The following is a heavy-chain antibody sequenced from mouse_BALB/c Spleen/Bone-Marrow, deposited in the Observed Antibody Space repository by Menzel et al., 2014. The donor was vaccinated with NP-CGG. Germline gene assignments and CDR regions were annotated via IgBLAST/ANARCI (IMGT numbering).Heavy chain of an antibody. V-gene: IGHV3-2*02. Sequence: VQLQQSGPGLVKPSQSLSLPCTVTGYSITSDYAWNWIRKFPGNKLGGMGTKTNSGSTSYNPSLKSRISFTRDTSKNQFFLQLNSVTTEDTATYYCARGRYAMDYWGQGTSVTVSS. CDR1: GYSITSDYA. CDR3: ARGRYAMDY. J-gene: IGHJ4*01. CDR2: KTNSGST.